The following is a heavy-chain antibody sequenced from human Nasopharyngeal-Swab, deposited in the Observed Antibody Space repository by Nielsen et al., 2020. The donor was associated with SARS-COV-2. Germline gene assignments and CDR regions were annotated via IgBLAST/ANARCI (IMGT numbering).Heavy chain of an antibody. CDR2: INAGNGNT. CDR1: GYSFTSYA. Sequence: ASVKVSCKASGYSFTSYAIHWVRQAPGQRLEWMGWINAGNGNTKYSQKFQGRVTITRDTSASTAYMELSSLRSEDTAVFYCARAQGYSSSWYVSYYFDYWGQGTLVTVSS. J-gene: IGHJ4*02. CDR3: ARAQGYSSSWYVSYYFDY. V-gene: IGHV1-3*01. D-gene: IGHD6-13*01.